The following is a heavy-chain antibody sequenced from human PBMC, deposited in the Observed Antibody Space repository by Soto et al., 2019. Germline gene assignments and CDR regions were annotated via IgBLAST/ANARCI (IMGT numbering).Heavy chain of an antibody. J-gene: IGHJ6*02. CDR2: INDDGSYT. CDR3: VRAGGYDFQHKYWYGMDV. CDR1: GFTFSRYW. Sequence: EAQLVESGGGLVQSGGSLRLSCAASGFTFSRYWMHWVRQVPGKGLVWVSRINDDGSYTNYADSVKGRFTISRDNAKNTLFLQMNSLRAEDTAVYYCVRAGGYDFQHKYWYGMDVWGQGTTVTVSS. V-gene: IGHV3-74*01. D-gene: IGHD5-12*01.